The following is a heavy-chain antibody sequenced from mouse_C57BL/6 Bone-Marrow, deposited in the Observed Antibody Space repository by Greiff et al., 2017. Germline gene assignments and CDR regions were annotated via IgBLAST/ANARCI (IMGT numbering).Heavy chain of an antibody. D-gene: IGHD2-1*01. CDR3: ARAGIYYAYYDAMDY. Sequence: QVQLPQPGAELVMPGASVKLSFEASGYTFTRYWMHWVKQRPGHGPEWIGESDPSDSYTNYNQQVKGNSTLTVDKSSSTAYMQLSSLTSEDSAVYYCARAGIYYAYYDAMDYWGQGTSVTVSS. J-gene: IGHJ4*01. V-gene: IGHV1-69*01. CDR2: SDPSDSYT. CDR1: GYTFTRYW.